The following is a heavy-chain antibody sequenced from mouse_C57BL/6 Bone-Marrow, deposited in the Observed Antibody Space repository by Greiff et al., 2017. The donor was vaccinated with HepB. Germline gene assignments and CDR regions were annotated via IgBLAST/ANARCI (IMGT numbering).Heavy chain of an antibody. CDR2: IHPNSGST. Sequence: VQLQESGAELVKPGASVKLSCKASGYTFTSYWMHWVKQRPGQGLEWIGMIHPNSGSTNYNEKFTSKATLTVDKSTSTAYMQLSSLTSEDSAVYYCARDDYLWYCDVWGRGTAVTVSS. CDR3: ARDDYLWYCDV. CDR1: GYTFTSYW. J-gene: IGHJ1*03. D-gene: IGHD1-1*02. V-gene: IGHV1-64*01.